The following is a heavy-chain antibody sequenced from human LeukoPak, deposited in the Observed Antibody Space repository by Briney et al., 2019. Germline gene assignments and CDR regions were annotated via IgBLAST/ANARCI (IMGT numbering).Heavy chain of an antibody. V-gene: IGHV3-30*02. Sequence: PGGSLRLSCAASGFTFSSYGMHWVRQAPGKGLEWVAFIRSDGSNKYYADSVKGRFTISRDNAKNSLSLQMNSLRAEDTAFYYCAKVTAGITWAGGEFDYWGQGTLVTVSS. D-gene: IGHD3-16*01. CDR3: AKVTAGITWAGGEFDY. CDR1: GFTFSSYG. CDR2: IRSDGSNK. J-gene: IGHJ4*02.